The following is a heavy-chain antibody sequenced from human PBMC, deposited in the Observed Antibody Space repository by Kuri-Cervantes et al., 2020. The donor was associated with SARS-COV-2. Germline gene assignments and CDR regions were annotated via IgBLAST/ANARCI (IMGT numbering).Heavy chain of an antibody. CDR3: ARDWFSRPQYKTGYSSSFDP. CDR1: GYTFTSYD. V-gene: IGHV7-4-1*02. J-gene: IGHJ5*02. CDR2: INTNTGNP. Sequence: ASVKVSCKASGYTFTSYDINWVRQATGQGLEWMGWINTNTGNPTYAQGFTGRFVFSLDTSVSTAYLQISSLKAEDTAVYYCARDWFSRPQYKTGYSSSFDPWGQGTLVTVSS. D-gene: IGHD6-13*01.